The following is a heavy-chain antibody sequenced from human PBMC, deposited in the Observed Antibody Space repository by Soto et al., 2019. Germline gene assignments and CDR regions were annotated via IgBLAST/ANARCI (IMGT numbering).Heavy chain of an antibody. CDR1: GYTFNTYG. Sequence: ASVKDSCKTSGYTFNTYGINWVRQAPGQGLELMGWISAHDGKTTYAEKFQGRVTLTTDTSTITAYMELRSLRSDDTAIYYCATYPHEFWTSYWFDPWGQGTPVTVSS. CDR2: ISAHDGKT. J-gene: IGHJ5*02. D-gene: IGHD3-3*01. CDR3: ATYPHEFWTSYWFDP. V-gene: IGHV1-18*01.